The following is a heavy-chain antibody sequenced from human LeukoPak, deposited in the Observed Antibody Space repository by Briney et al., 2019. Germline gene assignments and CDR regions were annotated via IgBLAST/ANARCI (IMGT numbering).Heavy chain of an antibody. CDR2: INPNSGGT. Sequence: ASVKVSCKASGYTFTGYYMHWVRQAPGQGLEWMGRINPNSGGTNYAQKFQGRGTMTRDTSISTAYMELSRLRSDDTAVYYCARVGTYCGGDCYLRWFDPWGQGTLVTVSS. CDR3: ARVGTYCGGDCYLRWFDP. D-gene: IGHD2-21*02. CDR1: GYTFTGYY. V-gene: IGHV1-2*06. J-gene: IGHJ5*02.